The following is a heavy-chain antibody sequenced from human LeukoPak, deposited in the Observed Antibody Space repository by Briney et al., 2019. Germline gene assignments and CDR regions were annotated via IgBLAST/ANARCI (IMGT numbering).Heavy chain of an antibody. J-gene: IGHJ5*02. CDR1: GGSISSCSYY. D-gene: IGHD6-13*01. CDR3: ARQRAAAGTIWFDP. V-gene: IGHV4-39*01. CDR2: IYYSGST. Sequence: PSETLSLTCTASGGSISSCSYYWGWMRQPPGKGLEWIGSIYYSGSTYYNPSLKSRVTISVDTSKNQFPLKLSSVTAAHTAVYYCARQRAAAGTIWFDPWGQGTLVTVSS.